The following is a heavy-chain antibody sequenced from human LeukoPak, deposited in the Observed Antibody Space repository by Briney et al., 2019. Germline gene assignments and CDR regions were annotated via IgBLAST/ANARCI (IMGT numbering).Heavy chain of an antibody. J-gene: IGHJ3*02. CDR3: ARTLYDSSGYSAGAFDI. D-gene: IGHD3-22*01. CDR2: ISSSSSYI. CDR1: GFTFSNYN. V-gene: IGHV3-21*01. Sequence: GGSLRLSCAASGFTFSNYNMNWVRQAPGKGLEWVSSISSSSSYIYYADSVKGRFTISRDNAKNSLYLQMNSLRADDTAVYYCARTLYDSSGYSAGAFDIWGQGTMVTVSS.